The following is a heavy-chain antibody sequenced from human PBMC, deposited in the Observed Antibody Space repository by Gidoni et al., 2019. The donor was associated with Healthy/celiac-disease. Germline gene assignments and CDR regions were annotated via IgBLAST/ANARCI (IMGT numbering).Heavy chain of an antibody. CDR3: ARDLYDSSGYYYFDY. J-gene: IGHJ4*02. V-gene: IGHV3-11*06. D-gene: IGHD3-22*01. CDR1: GFTFSDYY. Sequence: QVQLVESGGGLVKPGGSLRLSCAASGFTFSDYYMSWIRQAPGKGLEWVSYISSSSSYTNYADSVKGRFTISRDNAKNSLYLQMNSLRAEDTAVYYCARDLYDSSGYYYFDYWGQGTLVTVSS. CDR2: ISSSSSYT.